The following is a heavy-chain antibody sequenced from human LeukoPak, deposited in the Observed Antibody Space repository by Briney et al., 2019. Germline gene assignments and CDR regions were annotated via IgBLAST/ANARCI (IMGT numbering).Heavy chain of an antibody. CDR1: GYTFTGYH. D-gene: IGHD2-2*01. CDR3: AKALSTSCYVSDY. V-gene: IGHV1-2*06. Sequence: ASVKVSCKASGYTFTGYHMHWVRQAPGQGLEWMGRINPNSGDTNYAQKFQGRVTMTRDTSITTAYMELNSLRAEDTAVYYCAKALSTSCYVSDYWGQGTLVTVSS. J-gene: IGHJ4*02. CDR2: INPNSGDT.